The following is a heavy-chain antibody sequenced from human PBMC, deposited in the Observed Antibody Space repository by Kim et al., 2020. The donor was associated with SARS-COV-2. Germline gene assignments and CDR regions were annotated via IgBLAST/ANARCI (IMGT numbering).Heavy chain of an antibody. Sequence: ASVKVSCKASGYTFTSYYMHWVRQAPGQGLEWMGIINPSGGSTSYAQKFQGRVTMTRDTSTSTVYMELSSLRSEDTAVYYCARDGLGYCSSTSCYARKDFDYWGQGTLVTVSS. CDR3: ARDGLGYCSSTSCYARKDFDY. CDR2: INPSGGST. J-gene: IGHJ4*02. V-gene: IGHV1-46*01. CDR1: GYTFTSYY. D-gene: IGHD2-2*01.